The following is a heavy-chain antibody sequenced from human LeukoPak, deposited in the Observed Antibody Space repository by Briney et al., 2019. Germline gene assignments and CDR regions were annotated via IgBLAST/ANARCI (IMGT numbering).Heavy chain of an antibody. CDR2: IKQDGSEK. V-gene: IGHV3-7*01. Sequence: GGSLRLSCAASGFTFSSYWMSWVRQAPGKGLEWVANIKQDGSEKYYVDSVKGRFTISRDNAKNSLYLQMNSLRAEDTAVYYCAREKRSRYFDWLWTYGSSMDVWGKGTTVTISS. CDR1: GFTFSSYW. J-gene: IGHJ6*03. CDR3: AREKRSRYFDWLWTYGSSMDV. D-gene: IGHD3-9*01.